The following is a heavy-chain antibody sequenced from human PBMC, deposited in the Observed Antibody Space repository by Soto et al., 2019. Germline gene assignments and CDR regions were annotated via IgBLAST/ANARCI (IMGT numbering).Heavy chain of an antibody. CDR1: GYSFTNYG. CDR2: ISTYNDNT. Sequence: QVQLVQSGAEVKKPGASVKVSCKASGYSFTNYGISWVRQAPGQGLEWMGWISTYNDNTYYAQNFQGRVTMTTDTFTTTAYMELRSLRSDDTAVYYCARVLGLAMIGIGYYGMDVWGQGTTVTVSS. CDR3: ARVLGLAMIGIGYYGMDV. V-gene: IGHV1-18*01. J-gene: IGHJ6*02. D-gene: IGHD2-21*01.